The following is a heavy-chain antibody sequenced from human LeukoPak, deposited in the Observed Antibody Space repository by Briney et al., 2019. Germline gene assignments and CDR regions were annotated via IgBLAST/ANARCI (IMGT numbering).Heavy chain of an antibody. J-gene: IGHJ4*02. Sequence: GGSLRLSCAASGFTFSSYWTHWVRQSPGKGLVWVSRIKTDGRDTYSADSVRGRLTLSRHNANNTLDLQMDSLRAEDTAVYFCARGDYSSHTLWGQGTLVTVSS. CDR2: IKTDGRDT. D-gene: IGHD4-11*01. V-gene: IGHV3-74*01. CDR1: GFTFSSYW. CDR3: ARGDYSSHTL.